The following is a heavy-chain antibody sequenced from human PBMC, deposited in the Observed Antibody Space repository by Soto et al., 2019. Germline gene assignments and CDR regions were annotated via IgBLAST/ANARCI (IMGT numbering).Heavy chain of an antibody. D-gene: IGHD2-2*01. CDR3: ARGADIVLVPAASYSDY. CDR1: GYTFTSYG. Sequence: QVQLVQSGAEVKKPGASVKVSCKASGYTFTSYGISWVRQAPGQGLEWMGWISAYNGNTNYAQKLQGRVTMTTDTATGTAQMELRSLRSDATAVYYCARGADIVLVPAASYSDYWGQGTLVTVSS. J-gene: IGHJ4*02. V-gene: IGHV1-18*01. CDR2: ISAYNGNT.